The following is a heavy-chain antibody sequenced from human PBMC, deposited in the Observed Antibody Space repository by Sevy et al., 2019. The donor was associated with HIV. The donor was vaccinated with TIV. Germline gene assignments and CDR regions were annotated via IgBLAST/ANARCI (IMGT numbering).Heavy chain of an antibody. CDR3: VCDKGVIVVSTAISRGFDP. Sequence: ASVKVSCKASGYTFTGYYIHWVRQAPGQGLEWMGWVNPNSGGTNYAQKFQGRVTMTRDTSISTAYMELSRLTSDDTAVYFCVCDKGVIVVSTAISRGFDPWGQGTLVTVSS. J-gene: IGHJ5*02. CDR2: VNPNSGGT. V-gene: IGHV1-2*02. CDR1: GYTFTGYY. D-gene: IGHD2-2*01.